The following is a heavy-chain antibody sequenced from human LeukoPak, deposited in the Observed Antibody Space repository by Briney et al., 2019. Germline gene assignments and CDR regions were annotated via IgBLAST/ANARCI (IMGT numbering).Heavy chain of an antibody. J-gene: IGHJ3*02. CDR2: IYYSGST. V-gene: IGHV4-59*08. Sequence: SETLSLTCTVSGGSISSYYWSWIRQPPGKGLEWIEYIYYSGSTNYNPSLKSRVTISVDTSKNQFSLKLSSVTAADTAVYYCARHLITMVRGVIIEGAFDIWGQGTMVTVSS. CDR3: ARHLITMVRGVIIEGAFDI. D-gene: IGHD3-10*01. CDR1: GGSISSYY.